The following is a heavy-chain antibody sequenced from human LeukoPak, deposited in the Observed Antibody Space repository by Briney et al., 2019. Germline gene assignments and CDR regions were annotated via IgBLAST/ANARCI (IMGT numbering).Heavy chain of an antibody. J-gene: IGHJ5*02. CDR2: MYSRGDT. V-gene: IGHV3-53*01. CDR3: ARDAPQVPAAGVLAS. D-gene: IGHD6-13*01. Sequence: PGRSLRLSYAASGFTVSDNYMSWVSQAPGKGIELDSVMYSRGDTYYANSVKGRFTFSRDISKSTLFLKMNGLRIENTTMYYGARDAPQVPAAGVLASWGQGTLVTVSS. CDR1: GFTVSDNY.